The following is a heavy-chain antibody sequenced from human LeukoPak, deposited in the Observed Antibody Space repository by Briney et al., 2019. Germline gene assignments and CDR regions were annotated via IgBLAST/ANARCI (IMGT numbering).Heavy chain of an antibody. D-gene: IGHD6-6*01. CDR3: ARPGYSSSSTARHYFDY. J-gene: IGHJ4*02. Sequence: SETLSLTCTVSGGSISSSSYYWGWIRQPPGKGLEWIGSIYYSGSTYYNPSLKSRVTISVDTSKNQFSLKLSSVTAADTAVYHCARPGYSSSSTARHYFDYWGQGTLVTVSS. CDR2: IYYSGST. CDR1: GGSISSSSYY. V-gene: IGHV4-39*01.